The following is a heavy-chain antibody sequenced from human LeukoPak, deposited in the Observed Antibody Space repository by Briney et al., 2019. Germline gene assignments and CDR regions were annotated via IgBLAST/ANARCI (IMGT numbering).Heavy chain of an antibody. CDR2: ISAYNGNT. Sequence: ASVEVSCKASGYTFTSYGISWVRQAPGQGLEWMGWISAYNGNTNYAQKLQVRVTMTTDTSTSTAYMELRSLRSDDTAVYYCARVYDFWSGDYYYGMDVWGQGTTVTVSS. V-gene: IGHV1-18*01. D-gene: IGHD3-3*01. J-gene: IGHJ6*02. CDR1: GYTFTSYG. CDR3: ARVYDFWSGDYYYGMDV.